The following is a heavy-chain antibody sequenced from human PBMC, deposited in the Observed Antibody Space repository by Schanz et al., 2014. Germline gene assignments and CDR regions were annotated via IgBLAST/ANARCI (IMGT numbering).Heavy chain of an antibody. CDR3: ARGGPAYYFDD. J-gene: IGHJ4*02. CDR2: IYIGGNT. Sequence: EVQLVESGGGLVQPGGSLRLSCAASGLSVGNKYMNWVRQAPGKGLEWVSFIYIGGNTYYADSVKGRFTISRDNSKNTVYIQMNSRRAEDTAVYYCARGGPAYYFDDWGQGTLXTVSS. CDR1: GLSVGNKY. V-gene: IGHV3-66*01.